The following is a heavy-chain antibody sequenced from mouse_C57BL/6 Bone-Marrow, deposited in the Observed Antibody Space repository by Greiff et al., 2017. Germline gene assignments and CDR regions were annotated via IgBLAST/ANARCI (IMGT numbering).Heavy chain of an antibody. J-gene: IGHJ4*01. D-gene: IGHD2-3*01. V-gene: IGHV5-2*01. CDR2: INSDGGST. Sequence: EVQVVESGGGLVQPGESLKLSCESNEYEFPSHDMSWVRKTPEKRLELVAAINSDGGSTYYPDTMERRFIISRDNTKKTLYLQMRSLRSEDTALYYCARHSDMMVTTGGVYYAMDYWGQGTSVTVSS. CDR3: ARHSDMMVTTGGVYYAMDY. CDR1: EYEFPSHD.